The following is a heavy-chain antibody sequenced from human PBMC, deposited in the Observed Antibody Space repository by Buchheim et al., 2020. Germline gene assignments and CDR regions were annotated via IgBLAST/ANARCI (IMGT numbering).Heavy chain of an antibody. J-gene: IGHJ6*02. CDR3: AREGVGYCSSTSCYTRNYYYYYGMDV. CDR2: ISSSSSYT. D-gene: IGHD2-2*02. V-gene: IGHV3-11*06. Sequence: QVQLVESGGGLVKPGGSLRLSCAASGFTFSDYYMSWIRQAPGKGLEWVSYISSSSSYTNYADSVKGRFTISRDNAKNSLYLQMNSLRAEDTAVYYCAREGVGYCSSTSCYTRNYYYYYGMDVWGQGTT. CDR1: GFTFSDYY.